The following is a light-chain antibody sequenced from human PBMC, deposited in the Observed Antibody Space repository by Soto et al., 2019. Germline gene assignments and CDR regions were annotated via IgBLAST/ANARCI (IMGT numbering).Light chain of an antibody. J-gene: IGKJ2*01. CDR1: QSFNNW. CDR2: DAS. CDR3: QKSDGY. V-gene: IGKV1-5*01. Sequence: DIQMTQSPSTLSASVGDRVTITCRASQSFNNWLAWYQQKPGKAPKLLIYDASTLQSGVPSRFSGSGSGTEFTITISSLQPDDFATYYCQKSDGYFGQGTRLEIK.